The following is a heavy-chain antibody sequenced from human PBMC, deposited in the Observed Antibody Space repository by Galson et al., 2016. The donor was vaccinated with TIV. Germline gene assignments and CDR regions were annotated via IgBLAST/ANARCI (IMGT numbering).Heavy chain of an antibody. CDR3: ARIGLEWPTYYYMDV. CDR1: GGSISSGGFY. Sequence: TLSLTCTVSGGSISSGGFYWSWIRQHPGKGLEWIGYIYNSGSTYYNPSLESQLIMSVDTSKNQFSLNLNSVTAADAAMYYCARIGLEWPTYYYMDVWGNGTTVTVSS. V-gene: IGHV4-31*01. J-gene: IGHJ6*03. D-gene: IGHD3/OR15-3a*01. CDR2: IYNSGST.